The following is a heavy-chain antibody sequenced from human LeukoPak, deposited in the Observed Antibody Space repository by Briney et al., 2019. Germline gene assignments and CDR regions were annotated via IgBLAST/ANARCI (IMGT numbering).Heavy chain of an antibody. V-gene: IGHV1-2*02. CDR1: GYTFTGYY. Sequence: GASVKVSCKASGYTFTGYYMHWVRQAPGQGLEWMGWINPNSGGTNYAQKFQGRVTMTRDTSISTAYMELSRLRSDDTAVYYCARDDTYYDFWSGLDYWGQGTLATVSS. D-gene: IGHD3-3*01. CDR2: INPNSGGT. J-gene: IGHJ4*02. CDR3: ARDDTYYDFWSGLDY.